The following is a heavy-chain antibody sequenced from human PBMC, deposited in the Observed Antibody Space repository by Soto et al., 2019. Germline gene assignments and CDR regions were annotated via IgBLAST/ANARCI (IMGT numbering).Heavy chain of an antibody. D-gene: IGHD1-26*01. CDR1: GFTFSSYA. CDR2: ISYDGSNK. Sequence: QVQLVESGGGVVQPGRSLRLSCAASGFTFSSYAMHWVRQAPGKGLEWVAVISYDGSNKYYADSVKGRFTISRDNSKNTLYLQINSLRAEDTAVYYCARGPYSGSYFFDYWGQGTLVTVSS. V-gene: IGHV3-30-3*01. CDR3: ARGPYSGSYFFDY. J-gene: IGHJ4*02.